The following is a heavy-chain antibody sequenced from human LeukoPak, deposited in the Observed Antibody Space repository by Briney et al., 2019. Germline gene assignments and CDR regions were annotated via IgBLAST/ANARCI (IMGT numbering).Heavy chain of an antibody. CDR1: GGSISNDNW. V-gene: IGHV4-4*02. CDR3: ARETSQKGAHYMDV. CDR2: IFHSGST. J-gene: IGHJ6*03. D-gene: IGHD3-16*01. Sequence: SETLSLTCSLSGGSISNDNWWSWVRQPPGKELEWIGEIFHSGSTNYNPSLKSRLTISLDKSKNQFALKLNSVTAADTAVYYCARETSQKGAHYMDVWGKGTTITISS.